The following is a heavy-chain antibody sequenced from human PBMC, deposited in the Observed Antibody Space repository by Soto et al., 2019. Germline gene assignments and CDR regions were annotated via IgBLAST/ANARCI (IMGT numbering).Heavy chain of an antibody. CDR3: ARPRYVDIVATMGLSDYYMDV. CDR1: GGSISNSSYY. D-gene: IGHD5-12*01. CDR2: IYYSGST. J-gene: IGHJ6*03. V-gene: IGHV4-39*01. Sequence: SETLSLTCTVSGGSISNSSYYWGWIRQPPGKGLEWIGSIYYSGSTYYNPSLKSRVTISVDTSKNQFSLKLSSVTAADTAVYYCARPRYVDIVATMGLSDYYMDVWGKGTTVTVSS.